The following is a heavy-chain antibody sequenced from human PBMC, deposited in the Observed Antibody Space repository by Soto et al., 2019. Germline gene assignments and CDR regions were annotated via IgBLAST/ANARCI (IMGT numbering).Heavy chain of an antibody. J-gene: IGHJ5*02. Sequence: QVQLVQSGAEVKKPGSSVKVSCKASGGTFSSYAISWVRHAPGQGLEWMVGIIPIFGTANYAQKFQGRVTITADESTSTAYMELSSLRSEDTAVDYCAGDRGQTVTTGEGPFDPWGQGTLVTVSS. V-gene: IGHV1-69*01. CDR1: GGTFSSYA. CDR3: AGDRGQTVTTGEGPFDP. CDR2: IIPIFGTA. D-gene: IGHD4-17*01.